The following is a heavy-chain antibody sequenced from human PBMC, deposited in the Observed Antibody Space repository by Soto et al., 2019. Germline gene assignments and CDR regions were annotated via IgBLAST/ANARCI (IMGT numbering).Heavy chain of an antibody. J-gene: IGHJ5*02. CDR3: ARRPTRGDNYFDP. CDR1: GYTFTDYI. V-gene: IGHV1-18*04. Sequence: ASVKVSCKAFGYTFTDYIITWVRQAPGQGLEWLGWINPYSGNTYYAHKVQGRVTMTSDTSTSTAYLELRSLRSDDTAVYYCARRPTRGDNYFDPWGQGSLVTVSS. D-gene: IGHD5-12*01. CDR2: INPYSGNT.